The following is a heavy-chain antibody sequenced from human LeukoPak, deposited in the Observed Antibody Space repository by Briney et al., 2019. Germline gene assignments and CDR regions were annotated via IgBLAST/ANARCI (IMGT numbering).Heavy chain of an antibody. CDR3: ARGAAVIHVDY. CDR2: ISSSSSY. J-gene: IGHJ4*02. Sequence: GGSLRLSCAASGFTFSNAWMSWVRQAPGKVLEWISSISSSSSYYADSVKGRFTISRDNAKNSLYLQMNSLRAEDTALYYCARGAAVIHVDYWGQGTLVTVSS. V-gene: IGHV3-21*01. D-gene: IGHD2-21*01. CDR1: GFTFSNAW.